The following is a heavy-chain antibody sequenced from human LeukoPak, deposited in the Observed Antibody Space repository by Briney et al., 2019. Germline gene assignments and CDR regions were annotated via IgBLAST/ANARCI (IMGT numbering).Heavy chain of an antibody. V-gene: IGHV3-23*01. CDR1: GFTFSSYA. CDR3: AKAENYYDSSGYLTLDAFDI. CDR2: ISGSGGST. J-gene: IGHJ3*02. D-gene: IGHD3-22*01. Sequence: TGGSLRLSCAASGFTFSSYAMSWVRQAPGKGLEWVSAISGSGGSTYYADSVKGRFTISRDNSKNTLYLQMNSLRAEDTAVYYCAKAENYYDSSGYLTLDAFDIWGQGTMVTVSS.